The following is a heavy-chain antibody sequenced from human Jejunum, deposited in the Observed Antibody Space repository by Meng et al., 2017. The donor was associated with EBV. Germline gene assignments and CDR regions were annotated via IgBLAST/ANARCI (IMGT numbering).Heavy chain of an antibody. CDR2: FDPEDGET. CDR3: ATAHGFTIFGVAYYFDY. J-gene: IGHJ4*02. Sequence: QVQLVQAWAEVKKPGAAVKVSCKVSGYSLTELSMHWVRQAPGKGLEWMGGFDPEDGETIYAQKFQGRVTMTEDTSTDTAYMELSSLRSEDTAVYYCATAHGFTIFGVAYYFDYWGQGTLVTVSS. V-gene: IGHV1-24*01. D-gene: IGHD3-3*01. CDR1: GYSLTELS.